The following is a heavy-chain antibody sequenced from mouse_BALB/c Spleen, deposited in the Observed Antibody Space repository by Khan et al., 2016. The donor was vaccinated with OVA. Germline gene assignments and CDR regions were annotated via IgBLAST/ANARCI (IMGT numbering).Heavy chain of an antibody. V-gene: IGHV1S41*01. Sequence: DLVKPGASVKLSCKASGYTFTSYWINWIKQRPGQGLEWIGRVSPGSGSPYYNEMFKGKATDTVDQSSSTAYIQLNSLSSEDSAVSACTRSNCYGNSLYAMDYWGQGTSVTVSS. CDR2: VSPGSGSP. J-gene: IGHJ4*01. CDR1: GYTFTSYW. CDR3: TRSNCYGNSLYAMDY. D-gene: IGHD1-1*01.